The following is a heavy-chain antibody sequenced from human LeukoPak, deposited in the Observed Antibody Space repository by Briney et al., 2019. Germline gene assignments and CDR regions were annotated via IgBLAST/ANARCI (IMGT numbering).Heavy chain of an antibody. Sequence: GGSLRLSCAASGFTFSSYEMNWVRQAPGKGLEWVSYISSSGSTIYYADSVKGRFTISRDNAKNSLYLQMNSLRAEDTAVYYCARLELGAYYDSSGHLWGQGTLVTVSS. CDR3: ARLELGAYYDSSGHL. V-gene: IGHV3-48*03. J-gene: IGHJ4*02. D-gene: IGHD3-22*01. CDR2: ISSSGSTI. CDR1: GFTFSSYE.